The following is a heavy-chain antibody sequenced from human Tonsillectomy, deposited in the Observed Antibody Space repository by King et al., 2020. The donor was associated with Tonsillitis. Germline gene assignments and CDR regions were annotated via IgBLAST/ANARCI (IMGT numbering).Heavy chain of an antibody. Sequence: VQLVESGGGLVQPGGSLRLSCAASGFTFTSYSMNWVRQAPGKGLEWISYISSSSNNIKYADSVKGRFTISRDNAKISLYLQMNSLRAEDTAVYYCARDRDYSFDYWGQGTLVTVSS. J-gene: IGHJ4*02. D-gene: IGHD4-11*01. CDR1: GFTFTSYS. CDR3: ARDRDYSFDY. V-gene: IGHV3-48*01. CDR2: ISSSSNNI.